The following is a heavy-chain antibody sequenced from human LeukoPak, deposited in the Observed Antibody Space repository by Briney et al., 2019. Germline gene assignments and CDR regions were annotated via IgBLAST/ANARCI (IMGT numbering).Heavy chain of an antibody. J-gene: IGHJ4*02. CDR3: ARSTSSEYDIYHFDY. V-gene: IGHV3-33*08. CDR2: IWYDGNNK. D-gene: IGHD3-9*01. Sequence: GGSLRLSCAASGFTFSNYGMNWVRQAPGKGLEWVAVIWYDGNNKYYADSVKGRFTISRDNPKNTLYLQMNSLRAEDTAVYYCARSTSSEYDIYHFDYWGQGTLVTVSS. CDR1: GFTFSNYG.